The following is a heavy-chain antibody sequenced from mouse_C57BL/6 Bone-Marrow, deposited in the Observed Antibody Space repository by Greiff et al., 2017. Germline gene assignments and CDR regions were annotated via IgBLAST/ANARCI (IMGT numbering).Heavy chain of an antibody. CDR2: SRNKANDYTT. D-gene: IGHD4-1*01. V-gene: IGHV7-1*01. CDR1: GFTFSDFY. Sequence: EVKLMESGGGLVQSGRSLRLFCATSGFTFSDFYMEWVRQAPGKGLEWIAASRNKANDYTTEYSASVKGRFIVSRDTSQSILYLQMNALRAEDTAIYYCARELNWDGAMDYWGQGTSVTVSS. CDR3: ARELNWDGAMDY. J-gene: IGHJ4*01.